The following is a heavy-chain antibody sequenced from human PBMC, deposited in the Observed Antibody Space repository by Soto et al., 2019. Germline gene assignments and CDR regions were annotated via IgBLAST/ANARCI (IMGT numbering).Heavy chain of an antibody. D-gene: IGHD4-17*01. CDR1: GYNFTSYW. V-gene: IGHV5-10-1*01. J-gene: IGHJ6*02. Sequence: GESLKISCKGSGYNFTSYWISWVRQMPGKGLEWMGRIDPSDSYTNYSPSFQGHVTISADKSISTAYLQWSSLKASDTAMYYCARGYGDYQYYYGMDVWGQGTTVTVSS. CDR3: ARGYGDYQYYYGMDV. CDR2: IDPSDSYT.